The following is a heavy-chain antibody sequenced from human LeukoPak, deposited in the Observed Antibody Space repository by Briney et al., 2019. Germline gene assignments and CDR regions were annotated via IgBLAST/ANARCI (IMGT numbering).Heavy chain of an antibody. CDR2: VSGSGGTT. J-gene: IGHJ4*02. CDR3: VKEARYCNGGSCYAVLDY. Sequence: GGSLSLSCAASGFTFSSYTMSCVRQAPGKGLEWVSAVSGSGGTTYYTDSVKGRFTISRDNSKNTLYLQMNSLRVEDTAVYYCVKEARYCNGGSCYAVLDYWGQGTLVTVSS. CDR1: GFTFSSYT. D-gene: IGHD2-15*01. V-gene: IGHV3-23*01.